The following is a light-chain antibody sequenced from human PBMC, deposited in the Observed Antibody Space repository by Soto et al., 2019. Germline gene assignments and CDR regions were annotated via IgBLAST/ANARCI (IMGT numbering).Light chain of an antibody. CDR1: SGSIAVNY. CDR3: QSYDSGIQV. J-gene: IGLJ3*02. V-gene: IGLV6-57*04. CDR2: EDN. Sequence: LTQPHSVSESPGKTVTLSCTRSSGSIAVNYVQWYQRRPGSAPTTIIYEDNQRPSGVPDRFSGSIDRSSNSASLTISGLKPEDEADYYCQSYDSGIQVFGGGTKLTVL.